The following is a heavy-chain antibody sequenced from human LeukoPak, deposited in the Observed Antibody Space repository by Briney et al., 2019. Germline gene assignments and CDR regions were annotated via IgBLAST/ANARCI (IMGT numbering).Heavy chain of an antibody. Sequence: GGPLRLSCAASGFTFSSYEMNWVRQAPGKGLEWVSYISSSGSTIYYADSVKGRFTISRDNAKNSLYLQMNSLRAEDTAVYYCARVGISDAFDIWGQGTMVTVSS. J-gene: IGHJ3*02. CDR3: ARVGISDAFDI. CDR2: ISSSGSTI. V-gene: IGHV3-48*03. CDR1: GFTFSSYE. D-gene: IGHD2-15*01.